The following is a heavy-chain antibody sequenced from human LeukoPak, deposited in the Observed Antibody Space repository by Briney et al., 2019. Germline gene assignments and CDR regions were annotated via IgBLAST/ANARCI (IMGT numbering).Heavy chain of an antibody. V-gene: IGHV3-23*01. J-gene: IGHJ4*02. CDR3: AKGERYCSSTSCYYY. CDR2: ISGSGGST. D-gene: IGHD2-2*01. Sequence: VGSLRLSCAASGFTFSNYAMSWVRQAPGKGLEWVSAISGSGGSTYYADSVKGRFTISRDNSKNTLYLQMNSLRAEDTAVYYCAKGERYCSSTSCYYYWGQGTLVTVSS. CDR1: GFTFSNYA.